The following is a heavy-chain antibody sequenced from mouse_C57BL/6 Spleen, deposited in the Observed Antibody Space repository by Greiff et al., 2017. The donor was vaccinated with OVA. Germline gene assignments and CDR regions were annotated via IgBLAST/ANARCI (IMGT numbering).Heavy chain of an antibody. Sequence: EVKLMESGPELVKPGASVKISCKASGYSFTGYYMNWVKQSPEKSLEWIGEINPSTGGTTYNQKFKAKATLTVDKSSSTAYMQLKSLTSEDSAVYYCARWGDYVDYWGQGTTLTVSS. J-gene: IGHJ2*01. V-gene: IGHV1-42*01. CDR2: INPSTGGT. CDR3: ARWGDYVDY. CDR1: GYSFTGYY.